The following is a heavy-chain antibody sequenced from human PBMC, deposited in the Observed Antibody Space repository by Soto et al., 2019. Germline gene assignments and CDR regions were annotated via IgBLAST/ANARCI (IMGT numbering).Heavy chain of an antibody. V-gene: IGHV3-66*01. CDR2: VYIGGNT. D-gene: IGHD3-16*01. J-gene: IGHJ4*02. Sequence: ESGGGLVQPGGSLRLSCAASGFTVSSNYMSWVRQAPGKGLEWVSVVYIGGNTYYAESVEDRFTISIDNFQNMLYLQMNGLRAEDTAVYYCAGSVGGGFDYWGQGTLVTVSS. CDR1: GFTVSSNY. CDR3: AGSVGGGFDY.